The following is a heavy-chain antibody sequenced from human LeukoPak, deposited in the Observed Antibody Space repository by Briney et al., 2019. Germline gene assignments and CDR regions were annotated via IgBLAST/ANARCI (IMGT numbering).Heavy chain of an antibody. V-gene: IGHV3-21*01. Sequence: GGSLRLSCAASGFTFSSYSMNRVRQAPGKGLEWVSSISSSSSYIYYADSVEGRFTISRDNAKNSLYLQMNSLRAEDTAVYYCARDCSSTSCYYYYGMDVWGQGTTVTVSS. J-gene: IGHJ6*02. D-gene: IGHD2-2*01. CDR1: GFTFSSYS. CDR3: ARDCSSTSCYYYYGMDV. CDR2: ISSSSSYI.